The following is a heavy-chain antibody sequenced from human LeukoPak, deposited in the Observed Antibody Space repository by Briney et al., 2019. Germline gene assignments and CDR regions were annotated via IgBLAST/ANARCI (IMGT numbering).Heavy chain of an antibody. D-gene: IGHD6-13*01. V-gene: IGHV1-8*01. CDR1: GYTFTSYD. Sequence: ASVKVSCKASGYTFTSYDINWVRQAPGQGLEWMGWMNPNSGNTGYAQKFQGRVTMTRNTSISTAYMELSSLRSEDTAVYYCARGRRTSSSWYANGYYYYYMDVWGKGTTVTISS. CDR3: ARGRRTSSSWYANGYYYYYMDV. J-gene: IGHJ6*03. CDR2: MNPNSGNT.